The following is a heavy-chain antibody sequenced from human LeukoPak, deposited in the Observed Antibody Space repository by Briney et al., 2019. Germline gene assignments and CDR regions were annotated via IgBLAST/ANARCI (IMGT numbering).Heavy chain of an antibody. D-gene: IGHD5-24*01. CDR1: GGSINSFY. Sequence: SETLSLTCTVSGGSINSFYWSWIRKPPGKGLEWIGEISYSGTTNYNPSLKSRVTISIGTSKNQLSLRLSSVTAADTAVYYCARSPMGTPLIPNYYYYMDVWGKGTTVTVSS. J-gene: IGHJ6*03. CDR2: ISYSGTT. V-gene: IGHV4-59*01. CDR3: ARSPMGTPLIPNYYYYMDV.